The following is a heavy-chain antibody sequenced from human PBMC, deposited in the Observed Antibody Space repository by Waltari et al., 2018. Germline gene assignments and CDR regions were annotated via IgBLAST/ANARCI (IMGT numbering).Heavy chain of an antibody. CDR3: ARGSRITIFGVVISR. CDR2: INHSGST. D-gene: IGHD3-3*01. CDR1: GGSFSGYY. V-gene: IGHV4-34*01. Sequence: QVQLQQWGAGLLKPSETLSLTCAVYGGSFSGYYWSWIRQPPGKGLEWIGEINHSGSTNYNPPLKRRVTISVDTSKNQFSLKLSSVTAADTAVYYCARGSRITIFGVVISRWGQGTLVTVSS. J-gene: IGHJ4*02.